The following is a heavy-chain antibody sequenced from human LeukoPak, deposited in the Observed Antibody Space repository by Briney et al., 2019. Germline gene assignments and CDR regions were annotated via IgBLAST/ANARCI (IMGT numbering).Heavy chain of an antibody. V-gene: IGHV3-23*01. CDR1: EFDFSSHA. CDR3: ARGEQEMATMSIDY. J-gene: IGHJ4*02. CDR2: ISISGSKT. Sequence: GGSLRLSCAASEFDFSSHAMTWVRQAPGKGLEWVSAISISGSKTYYADSVKGRFTISRDNAKNSLYLQMNSLRAEDTAVYYCARGEQEMATMSIDYWGQGTLVTVSS. D-gene: IGHD5-24*01.